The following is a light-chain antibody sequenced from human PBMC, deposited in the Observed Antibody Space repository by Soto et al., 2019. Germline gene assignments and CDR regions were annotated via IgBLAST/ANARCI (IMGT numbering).Light chain of an antibody. V-gene: IGLV2-14*01. Sequence: QSALTQPASVSGSPGQSITISCTGTSSDVGGYKYVSWYQQHPGKAPQLMIHDVSNRPSGVSNRFSGSKSGNTASLTISGLQAEDEADYYCSSYTSSSTQVFGTGTKLTVL. CDR3: SSYTSSSTQV. CDR2: DVS. J-gene: IGLJ1*01. CDR1: SSDVGGYKY.